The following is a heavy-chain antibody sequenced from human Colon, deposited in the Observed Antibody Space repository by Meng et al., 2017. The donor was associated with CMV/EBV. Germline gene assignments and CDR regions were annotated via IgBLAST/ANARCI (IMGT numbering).Heavy chain of an antibody. CDR3: ARDPAHSSSSLDYSDGMDV. CDR2: ISSGSSTI. Sequence: GGSLRLSCGASGLTFSAYAMNWVRQAPGKGLEWVSYISSGSSTIYYADSVKGRFTVSIDNAKNSLYLPMNSLRAEDTAVYFCARDPAHSSSSLDYSDGMDVWGPGTTVTVSS. CDR1: GLTFSAYA. J-gene: IGHJ6*02. V-gene: IGHV3-48*04. D-gene: IGHD6-6*01.